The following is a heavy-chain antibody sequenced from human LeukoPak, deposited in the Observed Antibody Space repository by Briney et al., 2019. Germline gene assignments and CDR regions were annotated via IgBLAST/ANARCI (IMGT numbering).Heavy chain of an antibody. D-gene: IGHD6-19*01. V-gene: IGHV3-21*01. Sequence: PGGSLRLSCAASGFTFSSYSMNWVRQAPGKVLEWVSSISSSSSYIYYADSVKGRFTISRDNAKNSLYLQMNSLRAEDTAVYYCARDPYGIAVAGMDYWGQGTLVTVSS. CDR3: ARDPYGIAVAGMDY. J-gene: IGHJ4*02. CDR2: ISSSSSYI. CDR1: GFTFSSYS.